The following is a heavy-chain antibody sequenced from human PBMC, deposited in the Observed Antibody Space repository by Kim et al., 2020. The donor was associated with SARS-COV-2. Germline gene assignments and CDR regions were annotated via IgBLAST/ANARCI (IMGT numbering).Heavy chain of an antibody. CDR3: ARDLNAFGYYSDY. V-gene: IGHV3-33*01. J-gene: IGHJ4*02. D-gene: IGHD3-22*01. CDR1: GFTFSSNG. Sequence: GGSLRLSCAASGFTFSSNGMHWVRQAPGKGLEWVAVIWYDGTNKYYGDSVKGRFTISRDNSKSTLFLQMNSLRAEDTGVYYCARDLNAFGYYSDYWGQGTLVTVSS. CDR2: IWYDGTNK.